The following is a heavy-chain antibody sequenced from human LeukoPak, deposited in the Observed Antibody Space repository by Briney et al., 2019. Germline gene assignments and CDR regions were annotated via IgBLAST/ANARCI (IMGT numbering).Heavy chain of an antibody. J-gene: IGHJ4*02. CDR2: ISSEGFT. CDR3: ARGRGGD. D-gene: IGHD2-15*01. V-gene: IGHV3-53*01. Sequence: QPGGSLRLSCAASGFTFSNAWMSWVRQAPGKGLEWVSVISSEGFTYYGDSVKGRFTISRDNSKNTLYLQMNSLRAEDTAFYYCARGRGGDWGQGALVTVSS. CDR1: GFTFSNAW.